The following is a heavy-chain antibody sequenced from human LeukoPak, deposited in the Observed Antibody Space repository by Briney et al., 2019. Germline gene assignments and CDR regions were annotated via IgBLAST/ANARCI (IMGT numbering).Heavy chain of an antibody. CDR2: ISGSGTTT. J-gene: IGHJ4*02. CDR3: AVRFDY. CDR1: GFTFSDYW. V-gene: IGHV3-48*04. D-gene: IGHD3-16*02. Sequence: PGGSLRLSCVGSGFTFSDYWMNWVRQAPGKGLEWVSEISGSGTTTYYADSVKGRFTISRDNTKNSLYLQMNSLRAEDTAVYYCAVRFDYWGQGILVTVSS.